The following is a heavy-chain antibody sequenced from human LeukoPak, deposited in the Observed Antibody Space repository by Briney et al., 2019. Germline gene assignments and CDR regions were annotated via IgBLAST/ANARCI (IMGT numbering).Heavy chain of an antibody. V-gene: IGHV3-23*01. CDR1: GFTFSVYA. CDR2: ISGSGGST. J-gene: IGHJ4*02. CDR3: AKELVAVADDGVCYFDY. D-gene: IGHD6-19*01. Sequence: GGSLRLSCAASGFTFSVYAMSWVRQAPGKGLEWVSAISGSGGSTYYADSVKGRFTISRDNAKNTLYLQMSSLRAEDTAVYYCAKELVAVADDGVCYFDYWGQGTLVTVSS.